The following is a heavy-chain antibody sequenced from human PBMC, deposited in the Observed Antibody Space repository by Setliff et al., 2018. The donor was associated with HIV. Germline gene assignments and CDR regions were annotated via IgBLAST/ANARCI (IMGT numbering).Heavy chain of an antibody. CDR1: GYSFSSHG. CDR3: AKDISASALYYYGMDV. V-gene: IGHV1-18*01. CDR2: ISSYTGKT. D-gene: IGHD6-13*01. Sequence: ASVKVSCKTSGYSFSSHGVSWVRQAPGPGLEWVGWISSYTGKTKYAQNVQGRVTLTTDTSTSTAYMELRSLRPDDTAVYYCAKDISASALYYYGMDVWGQGTTVTVSS. J-gene: IGHJ6*02.